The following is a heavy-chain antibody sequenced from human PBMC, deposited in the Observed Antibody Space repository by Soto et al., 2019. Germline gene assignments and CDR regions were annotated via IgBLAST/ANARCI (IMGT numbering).Heavy chain of an antibody. V-gene: IGHV2-5*01. J-gene: IGHJ2*01. CDR1: GFSLSTSGVG. CDR3: AHRLSECSGGTCYRYFDL. CDR2: IYWNDDK. Sequence: QITLKESGPTLVKPTQTLTLTCTFSGFSLSTSGVGVGWIRQPPGKALEWLALIYWNDDKHYSPSLKSRHTITKDTSKNQVVLTMTNMDPVDTATHYCAHRLSECSGGTCYRYFDLWGRGTLVTVSS. D-gene: IGHD2-15*01.